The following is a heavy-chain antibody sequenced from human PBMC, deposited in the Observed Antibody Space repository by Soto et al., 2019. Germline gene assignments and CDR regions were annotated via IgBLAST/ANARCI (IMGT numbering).Heavy chain of an antibody. CDR2: TRNKAKSYTT. CDR1: GFTFSDHY. J-gene: IGHJ1*01. V-gene: IGHV3-72*01. Sequence: VQLMESGVGLVQPGGSLRLSCAASGFTFSDHYMDWVRQAPGTGLEWVGRTRNKAKSYTTDYAASVKGRFTISRDDSSNSLYLQMNSLKTEDTAVYYCTMGTEAAGWYFQHWGQGTLVTVSS. CDR3: TMGTEAAGWYFQH. D-gene: IGHD1-7*01.